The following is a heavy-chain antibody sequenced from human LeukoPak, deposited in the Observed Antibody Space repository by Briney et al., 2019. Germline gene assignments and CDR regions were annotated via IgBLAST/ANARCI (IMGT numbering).Heavy chain of an antibody. CDR1: GYTFSSYG. D-gene: IGHD2-8*01. J-gene: IGHJ5*02. CDR3: AKDSRLLVFNWFDP. CDR2: IRYDGSNK. V-gene: IGHV3-30*02. Sequence: GGSLRLSCAGSGYTFSSYGMHWVRQAPGKGLEWVAFIRYDGSNKYYADSVKGRFTISRDNSKNTLYLHKNSLRAEDTAVYYCAKDSRLLVFNWFDPWGQGTLVTVSS.